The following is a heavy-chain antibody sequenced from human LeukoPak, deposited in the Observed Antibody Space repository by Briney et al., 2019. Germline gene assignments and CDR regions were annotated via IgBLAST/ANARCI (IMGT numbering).Heavy chain of an antibody. J-gene: IGHJ4*02. CDR1: GFTFSSYA. CDR3: AKGVDIVVVSAAMRWLRSFLYFDY. D-gene: IGHD2-2*03. CDR2: ISGSGGNT. Sequence: QPGGSLRLSCAASGFTFSSYAMSWVRQAPGKGLEWVSAISGSGGNTYYADSVKGRFTISRDNSKNTLYLQMSSLRAEDTAVYYCAKGVDIVVVSAAMRWLRSFLYFDYWGQGTLVTVSS. V-gene: IGHV3-23*01.